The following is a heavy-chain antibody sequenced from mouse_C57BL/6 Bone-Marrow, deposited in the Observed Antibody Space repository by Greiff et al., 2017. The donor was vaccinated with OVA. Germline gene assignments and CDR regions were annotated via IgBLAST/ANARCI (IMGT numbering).Heavy chain of an antibody. CDR3: ARWYTYYFDY. CDR2: IYPGGGYT. CDR1: GYTFTNYW. Sequence: VLLGEGGVATVRPGTSVKMSCKASGYTFTNYWIGWAKQRPGHGLEWIGDIYPGGGYTNYNEKFKGKATLTADKSSSTAYMQFSSLTSEDSAIYYCARWYTYYFDYWGQGTTLTVSS. D-gene: IGHD1-1*02. J-gene: IGHJ2*01. V-gene: IGHV1-63*01.